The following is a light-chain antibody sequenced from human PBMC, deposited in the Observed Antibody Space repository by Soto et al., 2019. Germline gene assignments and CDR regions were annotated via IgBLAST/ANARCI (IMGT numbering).Light chain of an antibody. V-gene: IGLV1-51*01. CDR3: GTWDSSLSAYV. J-gene: IGLJ1*01. CDR1: SSNIGNNY. CDR2: DNN. Sequence: QSVLTQPPSVSAAPGQKVTISCSGTSSNIGNNYASWYQQLPGTAPKLLIYDNNKRPSGIPDRFSGSKSGASATLGITGLQTGDEADYYCGTWDSSLSAYVFGTGPKVTVL.